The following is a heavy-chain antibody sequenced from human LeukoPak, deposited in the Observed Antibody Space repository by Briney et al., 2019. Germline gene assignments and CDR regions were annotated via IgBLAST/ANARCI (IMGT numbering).Heavy chain of an antibody. D-gene: IGHD3-3*01. CDR1: GGSISSGSYY. V-gene: IGHV4-61*02. Sequence: SETLSLTCTVSGGSISSGSYYWSWIRQPAGKGLEWIGRIYTSGSTNYNPSLKSRVTISVDTSKNQFSLKLSSVTAADTAVYYCARGASSDYDFWSGYLEGPLDYWGQGTLVSVSS. CDR2: IYTSGST. J-gene: IGHJ4*02. CDR3: ARGASSDYDFWSGYLEGPLDY.